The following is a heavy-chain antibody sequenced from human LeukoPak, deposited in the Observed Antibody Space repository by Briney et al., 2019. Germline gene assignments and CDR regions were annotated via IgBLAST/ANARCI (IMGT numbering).Heavy chain of an antibody. J-gene: IGHJ3*02. V-gene: IGHV1-18*01. CDR3: ARPYDFWSGYRSLHDAFDI. Sequence: ASVTVSFTASGYTFNIYGITWVRQAPGQGLEWVGWVLPYNGNTKYAEKLQARVTMATDTPTSTAYMELRSLRSDDTAVYYCARPYDFWSGYRSLHDAFDIWGQGTMVTVSS. D-gene: IGHD3-3*01. CDR2: VLPYNGNT. CDR1: GYTFNIYG.